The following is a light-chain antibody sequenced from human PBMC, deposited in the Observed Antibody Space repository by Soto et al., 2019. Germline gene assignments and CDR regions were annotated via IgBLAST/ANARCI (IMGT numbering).Light chain of an antibody. V-gene: IGKV1-5*01. Sequence: DIQMTQFPSTLSASVGDRVTITCRASQSISRWVAWYQQKPGKAPKLLIYDASSLESGVPSRFSGSGSATEFTLTISSLQPEDFATYYCLQHNSYPLTFGGGTKVDIK. CDR1: QSISRW. CDR3: LQHNSYPLT. J-gene: IGKJ4*01. CDR2: DAS.